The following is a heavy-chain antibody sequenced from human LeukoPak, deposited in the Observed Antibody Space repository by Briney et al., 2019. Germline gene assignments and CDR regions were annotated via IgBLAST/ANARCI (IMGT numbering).Heavy chain of an antibody. J-gene: IGHJ4*02. Sequence: ASVKVSCKVSGYTLTELSMHWVRQAPGKGLEWMGGFDPEDGETIYAQKFQGRVTMTEDTSTDTAYMELSSLRSEDTAVYYCATGAVTIFGVVIPSGWGAYWGQGTLVTVSS. V-gene: IGHV1-24*01. CDR2: FDPEDGET. CDR3: ATGAVTIFGVVIPSGWGAY. D-gene: IGHD3-3*01. CDR1: GYTLTELS.